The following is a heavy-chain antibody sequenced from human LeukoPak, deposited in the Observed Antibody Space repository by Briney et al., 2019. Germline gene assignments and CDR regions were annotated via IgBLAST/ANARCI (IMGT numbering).Heavy chain of an antibody. J-gene: IGHJ4*01. D-gene: IGHD4-17*01. V-gene: IGHV3-21*01. CDR3: ARPYGDYASPYF. CDR1: GFTFSSYS. Sequence: GGSLRLSCAASGFTFSSYSMNWVRQAPGKGLEWVSSISSSSSYIYYADSVKGRFTISRDNAKNSLYLQMNSLRAEDTAVYYCARPYGDYASPYFRGQGTLGNLSS. CDR2: ISSSSSYI.